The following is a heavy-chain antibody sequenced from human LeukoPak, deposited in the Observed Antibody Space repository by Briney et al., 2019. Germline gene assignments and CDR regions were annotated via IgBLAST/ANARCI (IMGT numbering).Heavy chain of an antibody. Sequence: GGSLRLSCAASGFTVSSNYMSRVRQAPGKGLEWVSVIYSGGSTYYADSVKGRFTISRDNSKNTLYLQMNSLRAEDTAVYYCASLSGSYSKYAFDIWGQGTMVTVSS. CDR2: IYSGGST. D-gene: IGHD1-26*01. CDR1: GFTVSSNY. J-gene: IGHJ3*02. V-gene: IGHV3-53*01. CDR3: ASLSGSYSKYAFDI.